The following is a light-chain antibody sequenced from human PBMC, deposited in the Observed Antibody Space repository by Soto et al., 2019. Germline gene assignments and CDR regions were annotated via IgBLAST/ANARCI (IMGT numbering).Light chain of an antibody. Sequence: DIQMTQSPSSLSASVGDRVTITCRASQSISSYLNWYQQKPGKAPKLLIYAASSLQSGVPSRFSGNGSGTDFTLTIISLQPEDFATYYCQQSYSTSITSGQGTRLEI. V-gene: IGKV1-39*01. CDR1: QSISSY. J-gene: IGKJ5*01. CDR3: QQSYSTSIT. CDR2: AAS.